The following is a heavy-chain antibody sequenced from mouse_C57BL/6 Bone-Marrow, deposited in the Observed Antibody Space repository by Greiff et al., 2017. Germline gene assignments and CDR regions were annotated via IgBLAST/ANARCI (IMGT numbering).Heavy chain of an antibody. J-gene: IGHJ1*03. V-gene: IGHV1-52*01. Sequence: QVQLQQPGAELVRPGSSVKLSCKASGYTFTSYWMHWVKQRPIQGLEWIGNIDPSDSETHYNQKFKDKATLTVDKSSSTAYLQLSSLTSEDSAVYYCARTGGDCWYFDVWGTGTTVTVSS. D-gene: IGHD1-1*02. CDR1: GYTFTSYW. CDR3: ARTGGDCWYFDV. CDR2: IDPSDSET.